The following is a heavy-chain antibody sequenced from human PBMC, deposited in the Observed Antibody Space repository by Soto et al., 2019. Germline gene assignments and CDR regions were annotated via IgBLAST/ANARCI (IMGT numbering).Heavy chain of an antibody. CDR3: ARVPERKDSSGWGNWFDP. CDR2: IYYSGST. J-gene: IGHJ5*02. CDR1: GGSVSSGSYY. Sequence: QVQLQESGPGLVKPSETLSLTCTVSGGSVSSGSYYWSWIRQPPGTGLAWIGSIYYSGSTNYNPYLKSRVTRSVDTSKNQFSLKLSSVTAADTAVYYCARVPERKDSSGWGNWFDPWGQGTLVTVSS. D-gene: IGHD6-19*01. V-gene: IGHV4-61*01.